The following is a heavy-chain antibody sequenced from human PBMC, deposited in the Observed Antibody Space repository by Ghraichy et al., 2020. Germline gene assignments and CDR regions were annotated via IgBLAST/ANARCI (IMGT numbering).Heavy chain of an antibody. CDR2: ISSSSSYI. CDR1: GFTFSSYS. Sequence: GGSLRLSCAASGFTFSSYSMNWVRQAPGKGLEWVSSISSSSSYIYYADSVNGRFTISRDNAKNSLYLQMNSLRAEDTAVYYCVAVAGTSYDYWGQGTLVTVSS. V-gene: IGHV3-21*01. D-gene: IGHD6-19*01. CDR3: VAVAGTSYDY. J-gene: IGHJ4*02.